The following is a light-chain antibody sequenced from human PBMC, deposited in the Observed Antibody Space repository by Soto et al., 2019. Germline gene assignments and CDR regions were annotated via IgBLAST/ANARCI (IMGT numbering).Light chain of an antibody. CDR3: QQYNNWPPWT. CDR1: QSVSSN. J-gene: IGKJ1*01. CDR2: GAS. V-gene: IGKV3-15*01. Sequence: EIVMTQSPATLSVSPGERATLSCRASQSVSSNLAWYQQKPVQAPRLLIYGASTRGTGIPARFSGSGSGTEFTLTISSLQSADFAVYYCQQYNNWPPWTFGQGTKVEIK.